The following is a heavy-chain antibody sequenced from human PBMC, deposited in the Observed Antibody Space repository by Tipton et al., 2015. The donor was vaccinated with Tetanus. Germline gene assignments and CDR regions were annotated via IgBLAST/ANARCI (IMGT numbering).Heavy chain of an antibody. CDR2: VYYSGTT. D-gene: IGHD2-8*01. CDR3: ARRSYCTSTRCFDAFDL. V-gene: IGHV4-39*07. Sequence: TLSLTCTVSGGSISSPSYYWGWIRQPPGKGLEWIGSVYYSGTTYYNPSLRNRLTVSRDTSKNQFSLNLTSVTAADTAVYFCARRSYCTSTRCFDAFDLWGPGTRVTVSS. J-gene: IGHJ3*01. CDR1: GGSISSPSYY.